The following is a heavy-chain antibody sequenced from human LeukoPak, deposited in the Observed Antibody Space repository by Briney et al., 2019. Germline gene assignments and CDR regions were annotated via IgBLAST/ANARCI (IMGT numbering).Heavy chain of an antibody. V-gene: IGHV3-7*03. Sequence: GGSLRLSCAASGFTFSYYWMSWVRQAPGKGLEWVANIKQDGSEKYYVDSVKGRFTISRDNAKNSLYLQMNSLRAEDTAVYYCARASGSTTIPTKYWGHGALVTVSS. J-gene: IGHJ4*01. CDR2: IKQDGSEK. CDR1: GFTFSYYW. CDR3: ARASGSTTIPTKY. D-gene: IGHD1-26*01.